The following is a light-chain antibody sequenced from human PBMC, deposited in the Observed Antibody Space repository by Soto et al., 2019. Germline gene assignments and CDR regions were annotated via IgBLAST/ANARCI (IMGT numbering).Light chain of an antibody. CDR1: SSDVGGYNY. CDR3: CSYTSSRTLV. CDR2: EVS. V-gene: IGLV2-14*01. J-gene: IGLJ2*01. Sequence: QSALTQPASVSGSPGQSITISCTGTSSDVGGYNYVSWYQQHPGKAPKLMIYEVSNRPSGVSNRFSGSKSGNTASLTISGLQAEDEADYYCCSYTSSRTLVFGGGTKATVL.